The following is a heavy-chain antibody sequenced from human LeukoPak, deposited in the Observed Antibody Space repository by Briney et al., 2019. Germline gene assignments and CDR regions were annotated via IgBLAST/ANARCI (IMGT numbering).Heavy chain of an antibody. D-gene: IGHD3-10*01. CDR2: INSDGSST. J-gene: IGHJ4*02. V-gene: IGHV3-74*01. CDR3: ARVGSGSYYY. Sequence: GGSLRLSCAASGFTFSSYWMHWVRQAPGKGLVWVSRINSDGSSTSYADSVKGRFTISRDNAKNTLYLQMGSLRAEDMAVYCCARVGSGSYYYWGQGTLVTVSS. CDR1: GFTFSSYW.